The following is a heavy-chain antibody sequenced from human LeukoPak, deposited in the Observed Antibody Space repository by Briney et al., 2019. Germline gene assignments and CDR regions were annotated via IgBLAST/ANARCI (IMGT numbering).Heavy chain of an antibody. D-gene: IGHD6-13*01. CDR1: GFTFSSYA. CDR3: ARDGSSWYFDY. CDR2: ISYDGSNK. Sequence: GGSLRLSCAASGFTFSSYAMHWVRQAPGKGLEWVAVISYDGSNKYYADSVKGRFTISRDNSKNTLYLQMNSLRAEDTAVYYCARDGSSWYFDYWGQGTLVTVSS. J-gene: IGHJ4*02. V-gene: IGHV3-30*04.